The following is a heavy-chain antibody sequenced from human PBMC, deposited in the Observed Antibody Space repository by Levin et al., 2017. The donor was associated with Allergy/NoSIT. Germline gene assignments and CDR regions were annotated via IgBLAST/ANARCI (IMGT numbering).Heavy chain of an antibody. CDR2: INIDHGDT. J-gene: IGHJ2*01. V-gene: IGHV1-2*02. CDR1: GFPLTDYS. D-gene: IGHD3-3*01. CDR3: ARDGGWYFDV. Sequence: ASVKVSCRASGFPLTDYSIHWVRQAPGQGLECIGKINIDHGDTQYTQKFQGRVTMTRDTFINTAYLELTSLRSDDTAVYYCARDGGWYFDVWGRGTLVTVSS.